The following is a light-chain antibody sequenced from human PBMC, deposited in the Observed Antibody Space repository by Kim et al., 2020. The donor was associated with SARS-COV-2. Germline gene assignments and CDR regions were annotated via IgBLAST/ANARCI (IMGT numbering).Light chain of an antibody. J-gene: IGLJ2*01. CDR1: TGAVTSGHF. Sequence: QAVVTQEPSLTVSPGGTVTLTCDSSTGAVTSGHFPYWFQQKPGQAPRTLIYDTGYRHSWTPARFSGSLLGGKAALTLSAAQAEDEADYYCLLSYSDSRVFGGGTQLTVL. CDR3: LLSYSDSRV. V-gene: IGLV7-46*01. CDR2: DTG.